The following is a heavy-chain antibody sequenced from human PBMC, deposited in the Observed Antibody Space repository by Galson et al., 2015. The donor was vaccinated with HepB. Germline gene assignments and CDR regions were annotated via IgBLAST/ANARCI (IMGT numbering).Heavy chain of an antibody. D-gene: IGHD6-19*01. J-gene: IGHJ6*02. V-gene: IGHV3-30-3*01. Sequence: SLRLSCAASGFTFSSYAMHWVRQAPGKGLEWVAVISYDGSNKYYADSVKGRFTISRDNSKNTLYLQMNSLRAEDTAVYYCARNSGWYEYYYYGMDVWGQGTTVIVSS. CDR2: ISYDGSNK. CDR3: ARNSGWYEYYYYGMDV. CDR1: GFTFSSYA.